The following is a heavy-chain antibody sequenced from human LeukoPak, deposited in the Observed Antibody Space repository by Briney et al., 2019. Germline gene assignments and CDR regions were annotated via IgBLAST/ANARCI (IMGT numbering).Heavy chain of an antibody. CDR3: ARPGYSGRTAYGMDV. D-gene: IGHD6-13*01. CDR2: IYPGDSDI. V-gene: IGHV5-51*01. J-gene: IGHJ6*02. Sequence: PGESLKISCKGSGYSFTSYWIAWVRQMPGKGLEWMGIIYPGDSDIRYSPSFQGQVTFSADKSISTAYLQWSSLEASDTAMYYCARPGYSGRTAYGMDVWGQGTTVTVSS. CDR1: GYSFTSYW.